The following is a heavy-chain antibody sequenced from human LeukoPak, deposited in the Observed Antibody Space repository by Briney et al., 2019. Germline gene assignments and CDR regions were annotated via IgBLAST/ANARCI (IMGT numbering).Heavy chain of an antibody. Sequence: SETLSLTCAVYGGSFSGYYWSWIRQPPGKGLEWIGEINHSGSTNYNPSLKSRVTISVDTSKNQFSLKLSSVTAADTAVYYCARSPPGIAAAYFDYWGQGTLVTVSS. J-gene: IGHJ4*02. CDR2: INHSGST. V-gene: IGHV4-34*01. CDR1: GGSFSGYY. D-gene: IGHD6-13*01. CDR3: ARSPPGIAAAYFDY.